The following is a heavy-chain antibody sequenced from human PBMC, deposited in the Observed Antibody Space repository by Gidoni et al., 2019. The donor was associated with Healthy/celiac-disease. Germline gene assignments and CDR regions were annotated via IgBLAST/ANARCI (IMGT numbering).Heavy chain of an antibody. D-gene: IGHD2-15*01. J-gene: IGHJ4*02. V-gene: IGHV3-30*01. CDR2: ISYDGSNK. Sequence: QVQLVESGGGVVQPGRSLRISCAASGFNFSSNAIHLVRQAPGKGLDWVAVISYDGSNKYYADSVKGRFTISRDNSKNTLYLQMNSLRAEDTAVYYCAREGSGYCSGGSCYSGRYFVYWGQGTLVXXSS. CDR1: GFNFSSNA. CDR3: AREGSGYCSGGSCYSGRYFVY.